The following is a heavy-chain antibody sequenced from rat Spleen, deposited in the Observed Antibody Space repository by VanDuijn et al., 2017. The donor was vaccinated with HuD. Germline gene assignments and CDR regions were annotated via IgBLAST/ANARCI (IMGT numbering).Heavy chain of an antibody. CDR1: GFTFDDYG. V-gene: IGHV5-36*01. J-gene: IGHJ4*01. CDR3: TRGYVMDA. CDR2: INWGGRNT. Sequence: EVKLVESGGGLVQPGRSLKLSCAASGFTFDDYGMAWVRQAPKNGLEWVASINWGGRNTYYPDNVKGRFTISRDNAKNALYLQMNNLRSEDTAIYYCTRGYVMDAWGQGASVTVSS.